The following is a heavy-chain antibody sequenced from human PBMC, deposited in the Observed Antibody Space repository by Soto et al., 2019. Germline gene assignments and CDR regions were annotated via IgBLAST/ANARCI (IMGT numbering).Heavy chain of an antibody. CDR3: ARARLRAVYAFDF. Sequence: PSETLSLTCAVYGGSFSGYYWSWIRQPPGKGLEWIGEINHSGSTNYNPSLKSRVTISVDTSKNQFSLKLSSVTAADTAVYYCARARLRAVYAFDFWGQGTMVT. CDR1: GGSFSGYY. J-gene: IGHJ3*01. V-gene: IGHV4-34*01. CDR2: INHSGST. D-gene: IGHD4-17*01.